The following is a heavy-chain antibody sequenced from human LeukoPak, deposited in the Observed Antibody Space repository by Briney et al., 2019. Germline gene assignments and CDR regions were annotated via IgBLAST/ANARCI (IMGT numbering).Heavy chain of an antibody. V-gene: IGHV3-23*01. CDR2: ISGSGGST. Sequence: GGSLRLSCAASGFTFSSYAMSWVRQAPGKGLEWVSAISGSGGSTYYADSVKGRFTISRDNSKNTLYLQMNSLRAEDTAVYYCAKASRLYYYYGMDVWGQGTTVTVSS. CDR3: AKASRLYYYYGMDV. CDR1: GFTFSSYA. J-gene: IGHJ6*02.